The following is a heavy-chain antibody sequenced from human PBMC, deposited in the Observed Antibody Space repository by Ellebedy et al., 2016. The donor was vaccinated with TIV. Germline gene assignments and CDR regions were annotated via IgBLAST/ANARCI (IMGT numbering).Heavy chain of an antibody. J-gene: IGHJ4*02. CDR1: EYSFIHYW. D-gene: IGHD1-26*01. Sequence: GESLKISXKGSEYSFIHYWISWVRQIPGKGLEWMGRIDPSDPSGSYTTYSPSSQGHVTISVDKSITTAYLEWSSLKASDTAMYYCARHELGSNAAFDYWGQGTLVTVSS. CDR2: IDPSDPSGSYT. CDR3: ARHELGSNAAFDY. V-gene: IGHV5-10-1*01.